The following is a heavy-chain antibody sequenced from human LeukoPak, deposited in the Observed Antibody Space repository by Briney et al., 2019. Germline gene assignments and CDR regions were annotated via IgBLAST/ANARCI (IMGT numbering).Heavy chain of an antibody. D-gene: IGHD1-26*01. CDR2: IYYSGST. CDR3: AREKSYGLDY. V-gene: IGHV4-31*03. CDR1: GGSISSGGYY. Sequence: PSETLSLTCTVSGGSISSGGYYWTWIRRHPGTGLEWIGYIYYSGSTYYNPSLKSRITISVDTSKNQFSLKLSSVTAADTAVYYCAREKSYGLDYWGQGTLVTVSS. J-gene: IGHJ4*02.